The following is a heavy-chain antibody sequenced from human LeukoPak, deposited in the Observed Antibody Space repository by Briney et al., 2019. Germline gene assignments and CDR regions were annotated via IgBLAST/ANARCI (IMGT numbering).Heavy chain of an antibody. Sequence: SETLSLTCVVYGESFSGYSWSWIRQPPGKGLEWIGEINHSGSTNYNPSLKSRATISVDTSKNQFSLKLSSVTAADTAVYYCARLWRWLQQGDYWGQGTLVTVSS. CDR1: GESFSGYS. CDR2: INHSGST. D-gene: IGHD5-24*01. V-gene: IGHV4-34*01. CDR3: ARLWRWLQQGDY. J-gene: IGHJ4*02.